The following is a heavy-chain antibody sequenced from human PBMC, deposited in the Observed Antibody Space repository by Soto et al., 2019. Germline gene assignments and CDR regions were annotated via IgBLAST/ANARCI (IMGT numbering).Heavy chain of an antibody. Sequence: SVKACSKASGDGFTCNCLHWLCQYTEKGLGWMGWISTYNGNTKYAQKLQGRVTMTTDTFTSTAYMELRSLRSDDTALYYCARERDDSSWSSVEYLQHWGQGTLVTVYS. J-gene: IGHJ1*01. CDR3: ARERDDSSWSSVEYLQH. CDR1: GDGFTCNC. D-gene: IGHD6-13*01. CDR2: ISTYNGNT. V-gene: IGHV1-18*01.